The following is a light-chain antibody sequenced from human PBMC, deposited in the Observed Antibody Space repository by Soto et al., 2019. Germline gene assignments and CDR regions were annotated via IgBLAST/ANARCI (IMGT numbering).Light chain of an antibody. V-gene: IGLV2-14*01. CDR2: ASS. J-gene: IGLJ1*01. CDR1: SSDVGSYNY. CDR3: QSYDTSLGGYYV. Sequence: QSALTQPASVSGSPGQSITISCTGTSSDVGSYNYVSWYQHHPGKAPRLMIYASSNRPSGVSHRFSGSRSGNTASLTISGLQAEDEADYYCQSYDTSLGGYYVFGTGTKLTVL.